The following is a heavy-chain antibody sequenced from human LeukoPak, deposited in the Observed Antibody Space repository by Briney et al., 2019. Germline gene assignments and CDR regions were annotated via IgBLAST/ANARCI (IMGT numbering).Heavy chain of an antibody. J-gene: IGHJ4*02. V-gene: IGHV3-23*01. CDR3: AKVGYDDLAAAFHFDY. CDR1: GFTFSSYA. D-gene: IGHD3/OR15-3a*01. CDR2: ISGSGGST. Sequence: GGSLRLSCAASGFTFSSYAMSWVRQAPGKGLEWVSAISGSGGSTYYADSVKGRFTISRDNSKNTLFLQMNSLRAEDSAVYYCAKVGYDDLAAAFHFDYWGQGTLVTVSS.